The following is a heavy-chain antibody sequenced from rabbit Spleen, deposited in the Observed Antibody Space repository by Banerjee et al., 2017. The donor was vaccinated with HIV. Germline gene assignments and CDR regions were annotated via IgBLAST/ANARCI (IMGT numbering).Heavy chain of an antibody. J-gene: IGHJ6*01. CDR3: ARDTGSSFSSYGMDL. CDR1: GFDFSSYS. Sequence: QQLVESGGGLVQPGASLTLSCKTSGFDFSSYSMCWVRQAPGKGLEWISCIAGSSSGFTYSATWAKGRFTCSKTSSTTVTLQMTSLTVADTATYFCARDTGSSFSSYGMDLWGQGTLVTVS. V-gene: IGHV1S40*01. D-gene: IGHD8-1*01. CDR2: IAGSSSGFT.